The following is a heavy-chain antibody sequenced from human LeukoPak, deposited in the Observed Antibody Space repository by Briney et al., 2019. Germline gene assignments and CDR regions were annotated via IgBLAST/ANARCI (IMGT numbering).Heavy chain of an antibody. CDR3: AREVYYDSSGYYFDY. V-gene: IGHV3-20*04. Sequence: PGGSLRLSCAASGFTFSSYGMHWVRQAPGKGLEWVSGINWNGGSTGYADSVKGRFTISRDNAKNSLYLQMNSLRAEDTALYYCAREVYYDSSGYYFDYWGQGTLVTVSS. CDR2: INWNGGST. J-gene: IGHJ4*02. CDR1: GFTFSSYG. D-gene: IGHD3-22*01.